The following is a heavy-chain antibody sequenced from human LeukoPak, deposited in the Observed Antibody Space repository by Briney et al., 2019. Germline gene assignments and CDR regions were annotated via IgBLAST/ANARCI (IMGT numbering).Heavy chain of an antibody. V-gene: IGHV3-23*01. D-gene: IGHD6-13*01. J-gene: IGHJ4*02. CDR3: ARTRPISSSWVAHFDY. CDR1: GFTFSSYA. Sequence: GGSLRLSCAASGFTFSSYAMSWVRQAPGKGLEWVSAISGSGGSTYYADSVKGRFTISRDNTKNTLYLQMNSLRAEDTAVYYCARTRPISSSWVAHFDYWGQGTLVTVSS. CDR2: ISGSGGST.